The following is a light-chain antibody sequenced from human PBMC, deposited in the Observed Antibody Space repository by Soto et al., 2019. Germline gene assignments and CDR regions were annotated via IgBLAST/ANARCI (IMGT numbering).Light chain of an antibody. CDR1: QSVSSY. CDR3: QQYGSSPLT. V-gene: IGKV3-11*01. J-gene: IGKJ4*01. Sequence: EIVLTQSPATLCFSPGEIATLSFGASQSVSSYLAWYQQKPGQAPRLLIYDASNRATGIPARFSGSGSGTDFTLTISSLEPEDFAVYYCQQYGSSPLTFGRGTKVDIK. CDR2: DAS.